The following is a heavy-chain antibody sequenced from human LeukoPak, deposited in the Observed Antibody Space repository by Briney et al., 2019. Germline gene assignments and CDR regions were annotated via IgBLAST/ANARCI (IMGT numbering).Heavy chain of an antibody. V-gene: IGHV3-30*03. CDR1: GFIFSSYW. Sequence: GGSLRLSCAASGFIFSSYWMHWVRQAPGKGLEWVAVISYGGSNKYYADSVKGRFTISRDNSKNTLYLQMNSLRAEDTAVYYCARDRMNAFDIWGQGTMVTVSS. J-gene: IGHJ3*02. CDR3: ARDRMNAFDI. CDR2: ISYGGSNK.